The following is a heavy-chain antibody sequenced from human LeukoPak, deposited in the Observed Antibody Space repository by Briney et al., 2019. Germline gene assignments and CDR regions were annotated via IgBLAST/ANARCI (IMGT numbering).Heavy chain of an antibody. J-gene: IGHJ6*03. CDR3: ARDPVHSSGWFAVSYYYMDV. CDR1: GFTFSRHW. D-gene: IGHD6-19*01. Sequence: GGSLRLSCAASGFTFSRHWMSWVRQGPGKGLEWVANIKQDGSEKFYVDSVKGRFTISRDNPKNSLYLQMNSLRAEDSAVYYCARDPVHSSGWFAVSYYYMDVWGTGTTVTVSS. CDR2: IKQDGSEK. V-gene: IGHV3-7*01.